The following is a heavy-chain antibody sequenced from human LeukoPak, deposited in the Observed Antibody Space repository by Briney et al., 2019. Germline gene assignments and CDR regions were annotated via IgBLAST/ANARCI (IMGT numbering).Heavy chain of an antibody. CDR3: AELGITMIGGV. D-gene: IGHD3-10*02. CDR1: DFTFSSYE. V-gene: IGHV3-48*03. J-gene: IGHJ6*04. CDR2: ISSSGSTI. Sequence: GGPLRLSCAASDFTFSSYEMNWVRPAPGKGLEWVSYISSSGSTIYYADSVKGRFTISRDNAKNSLYLQMNSLRAEDTAVYYCAELGITMIGGVWGKGTTVTISS.